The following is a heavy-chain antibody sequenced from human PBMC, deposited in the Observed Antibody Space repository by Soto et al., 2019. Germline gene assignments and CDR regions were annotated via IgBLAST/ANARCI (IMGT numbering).Heavy chain of an antibody. CDR1: GYTFTSYA. D-gene: IGHD3-3*01. CDR3: ARESDSAQTDFWSGYYPYYFDY. Sequence: ASVKVSCKASGYTFTSYAMHWVRQAPGQRLEWMGWINAGNGNTKYSQKFQGRVTITRDTSASTAYMELSSLGSEDTAVYYCARESDSAQTDFWSGYYPYYFDYWGQGTLVTVSS. V-gene: IGHV1-3*01. CDR2: INAGNGNT. J-gene: IGHJ4*02.